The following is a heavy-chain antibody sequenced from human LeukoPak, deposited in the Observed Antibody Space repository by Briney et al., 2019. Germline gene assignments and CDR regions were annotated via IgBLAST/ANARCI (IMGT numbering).Heavy chain of an antibody. V-gene: IGHV3-11*01. J-gene: IGHJ4*02. D-gene: IGHD3-22*01. CDR1: EFTFSDYY. CDR3: AKDNYYDSSGSFDY. Sequence: PGGSLRLSCVASEFTFSDYYMTWIRQAPGKGLEWLAHISSTGSTIFYADSVKGRFTISRDNAKNSLYLQLNSLRAEDTAVYYCAKDNYYDSSGSFDYWGQGTLVTVSS. CDR2: ISSTGSTI.